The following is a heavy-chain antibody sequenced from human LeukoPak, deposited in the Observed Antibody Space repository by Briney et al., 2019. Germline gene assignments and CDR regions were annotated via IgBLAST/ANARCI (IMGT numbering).Heavy chain of an antibody. V-gene: IGHV4-61*08. J-gene: IGHJ3*02. Sequence: PETLSLACTVSGGSITSGGYYWSWIRQPPGKGLEWIGYIYYSGSTNYNPSLKSRVTISVDTSKNQFSLKLSSVTAADTAVYYCARRVRRSWGTLFTDAFDIWGQGTMVTVSS. CDR2: IYYSGST. D-gene: IGHD7-27*01. CDR1: GGSITSGGYY. CDR3: ARRVRRSWGTLFTDAFDI.